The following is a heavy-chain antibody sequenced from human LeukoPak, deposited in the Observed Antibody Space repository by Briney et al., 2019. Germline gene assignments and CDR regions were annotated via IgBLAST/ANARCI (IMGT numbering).Heavy chain of an antibody. D-gene: IGHD5-24*01. CDR3: ASPGGRWLQFLGYYFDY. CDR2: IIPIFGTA. CDR1: GGTFSSYA. V-gene: IGHV1-69*13. Sequence: ASVKVSCKASGGTFSSYAISWVRQAPGQGLEWMGGIIPIFGTANYAQKFQGRVTITADESTSTAYMELSSLRSEDTAVYYCASPGGRWLQFLGYYFDYWGQGTLVTVSS. J-gene: IGHJ4*02.